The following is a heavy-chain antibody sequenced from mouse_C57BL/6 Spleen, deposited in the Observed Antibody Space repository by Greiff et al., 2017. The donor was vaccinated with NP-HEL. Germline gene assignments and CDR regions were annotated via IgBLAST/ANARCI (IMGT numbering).Heavy chain of an antibody. CDR2: IDPEDGVT. J-gene: IGHJ1*03. V-gene: IGHV14-1*01. CDR3: TFYYYGSSGYFDV. Sequence: VQLQQSGAELVRPGASVKLSCTASGFNITDYYMHWVKQRPEQGLEWIGRIDPEDGVTEYAPKFQGKATMTADTSSNTAYLQLSSLTSEDTAVYYCTFYYYGSSGYFDVWGTGTTVTVSS. D-gene: IGHD1-1*01. CDR1: GFNITDYY.